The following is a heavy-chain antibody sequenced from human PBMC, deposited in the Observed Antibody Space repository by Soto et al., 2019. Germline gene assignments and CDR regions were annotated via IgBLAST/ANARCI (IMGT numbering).Heavy chain of an antibody. CDR3: ATGLRVRGLYGMDV. V-gene: IGHV3-30-3*01. Sequence: QVQLVESGGGVVQPGRSLRLSCAASGFTFSNYFIHWVRQAPGKGLEWVAFISDDGSNTQYGDSVRGRFTISRDNSKNSVYLQMNSLGPDDTAVYCCATGLRVRGLYGMDVWGQGTTVTVSS. J-gene: IGHJ6*02. CDR1: GFTFSNYF. D-gene: IGHD3-16*01. CDR2: ISDDGSNT.